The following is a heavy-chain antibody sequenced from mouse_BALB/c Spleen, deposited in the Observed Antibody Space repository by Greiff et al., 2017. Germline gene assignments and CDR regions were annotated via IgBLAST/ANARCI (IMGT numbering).Heavy chain of an antibody. J-gene: IGHJ4*01. V-gene: IGHV5-17*02. CDR3: ARCGIYAMDY. Sequence: EVMLVESGGGLVQPGGSRKLSCAASGFTFSSFGMHWVRQAPEKGLEWVAYISSGSSTIYYADTVKGRFTISRDNPKNTLFLQMTSLRSEDTAMYYCARCGIYAMDYWGQGTSVTVSS. D-gene: IGHD1-1*02. CDR2: ISSGSSTI. CDR1: GFTFSSFG.